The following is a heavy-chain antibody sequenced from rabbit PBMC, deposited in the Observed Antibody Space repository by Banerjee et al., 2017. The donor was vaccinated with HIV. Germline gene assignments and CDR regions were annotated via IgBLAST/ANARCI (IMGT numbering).Heavy chain of an antibody. J-gene: IGHJ4*01. V-gene: IGHV1S43*01. Sequence: QSLEESGGDLVKPGASLTLTCTASGLDFSSSYWICWVRQAPGKGLEWIACIYTSSGSTWYASWAKGRFTISRSTSLNTVDLKMTSLTAADTATYFCARDAGVIGWNFNLWGPGTLVTVS. D-gene: IGHD4-2*01. CDR3: ARDAGVIGWNFNL. CDR2: IYTSSGST. CDR1: GLDFSSSYW.